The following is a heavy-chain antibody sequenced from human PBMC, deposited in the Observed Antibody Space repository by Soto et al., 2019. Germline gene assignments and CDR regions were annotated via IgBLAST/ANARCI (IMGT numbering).Heavy chain of an antibody. D-gene: IGHD4-17*01. Sequence: PGGSLRLSCAASGFSFTSYAMAWVRQAPGMGLEWVCTVTLSGDYTYYADPVKGRFTISRDNSKNTVYLQLSSLRADDTAVYYCARVGYGDLAQWGQGTWVTVSS. CDR2: VTLSGDYT. CDR1: GFSFTSYA. V-gene: IGHV3-23*01. J-gene: IGHJ4*02. CDR3: ARVGYGDLAQ.